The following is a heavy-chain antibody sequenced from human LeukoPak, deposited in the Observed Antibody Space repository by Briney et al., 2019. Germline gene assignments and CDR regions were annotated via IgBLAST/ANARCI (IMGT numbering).Heavy chain of an antibody. V-gene: IGHV3-7*01. CDR3: ASTYGDPYYFDY. Sequence: GGSLRLSCAASGCTFSSYWMSWVRQAPGKGLEWVANIKQDGSEKYYVDSVKGRFTISRDNAKNSLYLQMNSLRAEDTAVYYCASTYGDPYYFDYWGQGTLVTVSS. CDR1: GCTFSSYW. D-gene: IGHD4-17*01. CDR2: IKQDGSEK. J-gene: IGHJ4*02.